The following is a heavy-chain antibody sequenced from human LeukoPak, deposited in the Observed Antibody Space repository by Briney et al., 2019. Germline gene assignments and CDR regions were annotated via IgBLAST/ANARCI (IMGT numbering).Heavy chain of an antibody. Sequence: GGSLRLSCAASGFTFSSYAMSWVRQAPGKGLEWVSAISGSGGSTYYADSVKGRFTISRDNSKNTLYLQMNSLRAEDTAVYYCARAPYGDYGHFDYWGQGTLVTVSS. CDR3: ARAPYGDYGHFDY. J-gene: IGHJ4*02. CDR2: ISGSGGST. V-gene: IGHV3-23*01. CDR1: GFTFSSYA. D-gene: IGHD4-17*01.